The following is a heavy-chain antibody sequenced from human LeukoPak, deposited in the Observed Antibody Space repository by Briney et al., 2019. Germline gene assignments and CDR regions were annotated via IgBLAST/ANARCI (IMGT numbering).Heavy chain of an antibody. D-gene: IGHD3-22*01. J-gene: IGHJ4*02. CDR1: GYTFTSYG. CDR2: ISAYNGNT. CDR3: ARGSVVNNYYDSSGYYSAY. Sequence: ASVKVSCKASGYTFTSYGISWVRQAPGQGLEWMGWISAYNGNTNYAQKLQGRVTMTTDTSTSTAYMELRSLRSDDTAVYYCARGSVVNNYYDSSGYYSAYWGQGTLVTVSS. V-gene: IGHV1-18*01.